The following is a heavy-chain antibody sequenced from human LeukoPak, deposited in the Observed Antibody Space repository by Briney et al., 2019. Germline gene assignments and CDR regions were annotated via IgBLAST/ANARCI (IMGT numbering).Heavy chain of an antibody. CDR2: ISGSGGST. CDR3: AKQPIELGTFDWYFDL. CDR1: GFTFSSYA. J-gene: IGHJ2*01. Sequence: GGSLRLSCAASGFTFSSYAMSWVRQAPGKGLEWVSAISGSGGSTYYADSVKGRFTISRDNSKNTLYLQMNSLRAEDTAVYYCAKQPIELGTFDWYFDLWGRGTLVTVSS. V-gene: IGHV3-23*01. D-gene: IGHD3-3*02.